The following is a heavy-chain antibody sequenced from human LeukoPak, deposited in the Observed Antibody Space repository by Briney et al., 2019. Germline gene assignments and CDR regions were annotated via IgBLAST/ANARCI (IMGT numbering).Heavy chain of an antibody. D-gene: IGHD1-26*01. CDR2: ISTSSNTI. Sequence: GGSLRLSCEASGFNFSDYYMSWIRQAPGKGLEWLSYISTSSNTIYYAESVKGRFTISRDNAKNTLYLQMNSLRGEDTAVYYCAKDGDTMSGTYYYDMDVWGKGTTVTIS. CDR3: AKDGDTMSGTYYYDMDV. V-gene: IGHV3-11*04. CDR1: GFNFSDYY. J-gene: IGHJ6*03.